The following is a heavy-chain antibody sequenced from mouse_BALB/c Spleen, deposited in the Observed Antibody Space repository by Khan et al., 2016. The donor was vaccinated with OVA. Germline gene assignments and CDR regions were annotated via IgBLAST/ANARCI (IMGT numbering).Heavy chain of an antibody. CDR2: MWSDGSA. Sequence: VQLQESGPGLVAPSQSLSITCTISGFSLTNYGVHWVRQPPGKGLEWLVLMWSDGSATYNSALKSRLTISMDNSKSQVFLKMNSLQTDDTAMYFGARQPYYHYNVMDYWGQGTSVTVSS. D-gene: IGHD2-10*01. CDR1: GFSLTNYG. J-gene: IGHJ4*01. CDR3: ARQPYYHYNVMDY. V-gene: IGHV2-6-1*01.